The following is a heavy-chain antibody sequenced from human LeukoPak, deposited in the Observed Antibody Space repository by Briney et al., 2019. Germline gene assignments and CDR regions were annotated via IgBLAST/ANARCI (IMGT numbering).Heavy chain of an antibody. V-gene: IGHV3-74*01. J-gene: IGHJ4*02. Sequence: GGSLRLSCVASGFTFSSYWMHWVRQAPGKGLVWVSRINTDGSSTSYADSVKGRFTISRDNAKNRLYVQMNSLRAEDTAVYYCARPQTNGDYSFDYWGQGTLVTVSS. CDR2: INTDGSST. D-gene: IGHD4-17*01. CDR1: GFTFSSYW. CDR3: ARPQTNGDYSFDY.